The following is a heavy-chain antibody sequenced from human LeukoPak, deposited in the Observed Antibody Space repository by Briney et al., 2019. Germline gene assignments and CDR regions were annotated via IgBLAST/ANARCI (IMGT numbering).Heavy chain of an antibody. CDR1: GFTFSNYA. D-gene: IGHD2-2*01. Sequence: GGSLRLSCAASGFTFSNYAMNWVRQAPGKRLEWVSSITGNGRDTYYADSVKGRIAISRDSSKNTVYLQMNSLRPEDTALYYCAKGTRTSCTGATCYDFDHWGQGTLVTVSS. CDR2: ITGNGRDT. J-gene: IGHJ4*02. V-gene: IGHV3-23*01. CDR3: AKGTRTSCTGATCYDFDH.